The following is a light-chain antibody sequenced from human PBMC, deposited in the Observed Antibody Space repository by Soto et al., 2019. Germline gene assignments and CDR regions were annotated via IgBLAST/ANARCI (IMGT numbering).Light chain of an antibody. CDR3: HQRYNWPRVT. CDR2: GAS. CDR1: QSVSSSS. J-gene: IGKJ5*01. V-gene: IGKV3D-7*01. Sequence: PGERVTLSYRASQSVSSSSLTWYQQKPGQAPRLLIYGASTRATGIPARFSCSGSGTDFTLTISSLQPEDFAVYFCHQRYNWPRVTFGQGTQLEIK.